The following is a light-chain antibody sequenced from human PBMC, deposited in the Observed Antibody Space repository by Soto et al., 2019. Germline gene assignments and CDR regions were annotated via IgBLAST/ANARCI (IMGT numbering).Light chain of an antibody. V-gene: IGKV3-11*01. J-gene: IGKJ4*01. CDR1: QSVSSVY. CDR3: QQRSVWPLT. CDR2: GTS. Sequence: EIVMTQSPATLSVSPGERATLSCRASQSVSSVYLGWYQQKPGQAPRLLISGTSNRATGIPARFSGSGSGTDFSLIISSLEPEDFAVYYCQQRSVWPLTFGGGTKVDIK.